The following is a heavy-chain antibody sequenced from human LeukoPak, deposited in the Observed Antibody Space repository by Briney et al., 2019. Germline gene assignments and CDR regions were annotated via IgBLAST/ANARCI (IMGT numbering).Heavy chain of an antibody. Sequence: ASVKVSCKASGYTFTGYYMHWVRQAPGQGLEWMGWINPNSGGTNYAQKFQGRVTITRNTSISTAYMELGSLRSEDTAVYYCARGGYGDSASDYYYYYMDVWGKGTTVTVSS. D-gene: IGHD4-17*01. V-gene: IGHV1-2*02. J-gene: IGHJ6*03. CDR2: INPNSGGT. CDR1: GYTFTGYY. CDR3: ARGGYGDSASDYYYYYMDV.